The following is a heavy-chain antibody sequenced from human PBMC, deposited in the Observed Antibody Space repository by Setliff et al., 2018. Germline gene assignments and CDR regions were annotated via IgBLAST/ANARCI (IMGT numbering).Heavy chain of an antibody. CDR1: GYSFTTYW. J-gene: IGHJ6*02. CDR2: IYPGDSDP. V-gene: IGHV5-51*01. CDR3: ARHGSGNYYYGMDV. Sequence: GESLKISCKVSGYSFTTYWIGWVRQMSGKGLEWMGIIYPGDSDPKYSPSFQGQVTISADRSMSTAYLQWNSLKASDTATYYCARHGSGNYYYGMDVWGQGTTVTVS. D-gene: IGHD2-15*01.